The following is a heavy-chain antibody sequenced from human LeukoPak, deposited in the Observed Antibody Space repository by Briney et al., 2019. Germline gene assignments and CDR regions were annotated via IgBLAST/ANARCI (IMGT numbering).Heavy chain of an antibody. J-gene: IGHJ3*02. CDR2: TYFRSKWYN. CDR3: ARNGIGTTYDAFGI. CDR1: GDSVSSNSAA. Sequence: SQTLSLTCAISGDSVSSNSAAWNWIRQSPSRGLEWLGRTYFRSKWYNDYAVSVKGRIIINADTSKNHFSLQLNSVTPEDTAVYFCARNGIGTTYDAFGIWGQGTMVTVSS. D-gene: IGHD1-1*01. V-gene: IGHV6-1*01.